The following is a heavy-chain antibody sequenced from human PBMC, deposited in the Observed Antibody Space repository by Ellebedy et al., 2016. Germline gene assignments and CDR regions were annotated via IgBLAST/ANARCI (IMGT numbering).Heavy chain of an antibody. Sequence: GESLKISXAVSGSSVTVHSMAWVRQPPGKGLEWVSSISSTGNFLDYADSLRGRFTISKDIANNSLYLQMSSLRAEDTAVYYCTKSRDGHFHGLHWGQGTLVTVSS. J-gene: IGHJ4*02. D-gene: IGHD5-24*01. CDR3: TKSRDGHFHGLH. V-gene: IGHV3-21*01. CDR1: GSSVTVHS. CDR2: ISSTGNFL.